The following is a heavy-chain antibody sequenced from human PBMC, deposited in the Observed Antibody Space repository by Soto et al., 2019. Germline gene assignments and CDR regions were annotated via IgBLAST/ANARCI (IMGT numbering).Heavy chain of an antibody. CDR2: ISVSGDKT. Sequence: EVHLLESGGDLVQPGGSLRLSCAASGFSFTAYIMSWFRQAPGQGLEWVSAISVSGDKTYYADSVKGRFTISRDDAKNTLYLQLNSLRVDDTAIYYCAKGGCLDDCGQGTLVTVSS. V-gene: IGHV3-23*01. CDR1: GFSFTAYI. CDR3: AKGGCLDD. J-gene: IGHJ4*02. D-gene: IGHD2-8*01.